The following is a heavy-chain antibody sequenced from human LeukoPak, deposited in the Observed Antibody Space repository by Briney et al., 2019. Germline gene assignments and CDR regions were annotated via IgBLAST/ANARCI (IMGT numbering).Heavy chain of an antibody. V-gene: IGHV1-18*01. CDR1: GYTFTSYG. J-gene: IGHJ4*02. Sequence: ASVKVSCKASGYTFTSYGISWVRQAPGQGLEWMGWISAYNGNTNYAQKLQGRVTMTTDTSTSTAYMELRSPRSDDTAVYYCARVQSGYLYFDYWGQGTLVTVSS. CDR3: ARVQSGYLYFDY. CDR2: ISAYNGNT. D-gene: IGHD3-22*01.